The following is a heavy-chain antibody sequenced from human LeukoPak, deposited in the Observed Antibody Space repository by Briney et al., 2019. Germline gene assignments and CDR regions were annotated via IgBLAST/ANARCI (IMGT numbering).Heavy chain of an antibody. J-gene: IGHJ4*02. D-gene: IGHD6-6*01. Sequence: GGSLRLSCATSGFTFSTSDMHWVRQAPGKGLEWVAVISYDGSNKYYADSVKGRFTISRDNSKNTLYLQMNSLRAEDTAAYYCARATIPYSSSSGAGYWGQGTLVTVSS. CDR2: ISYDGSNK. V-gene: IGHV3-30*19. CDR1: GFTFSTSD. CDR3: ARATIPYSSSSGAGY.